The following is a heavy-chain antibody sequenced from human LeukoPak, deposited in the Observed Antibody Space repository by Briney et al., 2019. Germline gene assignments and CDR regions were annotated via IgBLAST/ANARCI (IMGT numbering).Heavy chain of an antibody. Sequence: PGGSLRLSCTASGFTFSSYGMNWVRQAPGKGLEWVSGITGRGEHIFYAGSVKGRFTISRDNSKNTLYLQMNSLRAEDTAVYYCARVLRYCSGGNCYSGGLGYMDVWGKGTTVTISS. CDR2: ITGRGEHI. CDR1: GFTFSSYG. D-gene: IGHD2-15*01. J-gene: IGHJ6*03. CDR3: ARVLRYCSGGNCYSGGLGYMDV. V-gene: IGHV3-23*01.